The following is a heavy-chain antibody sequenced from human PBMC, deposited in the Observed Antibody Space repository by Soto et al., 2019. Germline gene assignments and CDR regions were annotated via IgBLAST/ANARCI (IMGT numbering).Heavy chain of an antibody. CDR3: ARGQRFSDWFDP. Sequence: SETLSLTCTVTGGAINGYYWTCMRQSAGGGLEWIGRIYSSGSTNYNPSLKSRVTISLDTSMNHFSLRLSSVTAADTAVYYCARGQRFSDWFDPWGQGTLVTVSS. V-gene: IGHV4-4*07. CDR1: GGAINGYY. J-gene: IGHJ5*02. CDR2: IYSSGST. D-gene: IGHD3-3*01.